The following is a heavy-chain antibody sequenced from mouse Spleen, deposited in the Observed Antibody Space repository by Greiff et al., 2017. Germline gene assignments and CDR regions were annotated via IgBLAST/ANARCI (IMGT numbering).Heavy chain of an antibody. CDR1: GYSFTGGYS. CDR3: ARRRDYRYDDYFDY. CDR2: IHYSGST. V-gene: IGHV3-1*02. Sequence: EVKLQGSGPDLVKPSQSLPLTCPATGYSFTGGYSWNWSRQFPGNKLEWMGYIHYSGSTNYNPSLKSRISITRDTSKNQFFLQLNSVTTEDTATYYCARRRDYRYDDYFDYWGQGTTLTVSS. D-gene: IGHD2-14*01. J-gene: IGHJ2*01.